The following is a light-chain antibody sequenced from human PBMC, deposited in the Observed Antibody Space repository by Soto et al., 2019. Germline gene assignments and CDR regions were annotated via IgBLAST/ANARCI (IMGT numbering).Light chain of an antibody. V-gene: IGKV3-15*01. CDR3: HQYDNWPTWT. CDR2: GAS. Sequence: EIVMTQSPATLSVSPGERATLSCRASQSVSRNLAWYQQKPGQAPRLLIYGASTRPTGIPARFSGSGSGTEFALTISSLQSEDFAVYYCHQYDNWPTWTFGQGTRVEIK. J-gene: IGKJ1*01. CDR1: QSVSRN.